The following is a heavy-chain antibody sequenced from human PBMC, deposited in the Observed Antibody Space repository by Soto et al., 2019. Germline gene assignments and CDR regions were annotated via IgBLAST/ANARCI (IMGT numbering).Heavy chain of an antibody. Sequence: ASVKVSCKASGYTFTSYGISWVRQAPGQGLEWMGWISAYNGNTNYAQKLQGRVTMTTDTSTSTAYMELRSLRSDDTAVYYCARDLRRIQLWSFDYWGQGTLVTVSS. V-gene: IGHV1-18*01. CDR1: GYTFTSYG. CDR2: ISAYNGNT. J-gene: IGHJ4*02. D-gene: IGHD5-18*01. CDR3: ARDLRRIQLWSFDY.